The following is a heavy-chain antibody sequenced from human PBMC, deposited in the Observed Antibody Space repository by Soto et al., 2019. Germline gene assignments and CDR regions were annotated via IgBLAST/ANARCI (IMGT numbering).Heavy chain of an antibody. V-gene: IGHV1-69*01. Sequence: QVQLVQSGAEVKQPGSSVKVSCKTSGCTFSTYAIYWVRQAPGQGLEWMGAIIPLFGTADYAQKFQGRVTITADESTSTAYMELSSLSSEDTAVYYCASPKGSYSSGYYYFDYWGQGTLVTVSS. D-gene: IGHD6-19*01. CDR2: IIPLFGTA. CDR1: GCTFSTYA. J-gene: IGHJ4*02. CDR3: ASPKGSYSSGYYYFDY.